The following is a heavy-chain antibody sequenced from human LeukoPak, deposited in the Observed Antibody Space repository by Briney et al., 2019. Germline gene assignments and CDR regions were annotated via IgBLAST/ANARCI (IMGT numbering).Heavy chain of an antibody. CDR3: ARELTQDFDY. D-gene: IGHD3-9*01. CDR1: GFTFTNYW. CDR2: IKQDRSEK. V-gene: IGHV3-7*01. J-gene: IGHJ4*02. Sequence: GGSPRLSCAASGFTFTNYWMSWVRQAPGKGLELVANIKQDRSEKYYVDSVKGRFTISRDNAKNSLYLQMNSLRAEDTAVYYCARELTQDFDYWGQGTLVTVSS.